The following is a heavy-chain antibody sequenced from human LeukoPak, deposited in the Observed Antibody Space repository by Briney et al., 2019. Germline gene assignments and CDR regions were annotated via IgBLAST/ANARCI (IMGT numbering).Heavy chain of an antibody. CDR3: ARVHDILWLEERYFDY. CDR1: GGSISSYY. D-gene: IGHD3-10*01. Sequence: PSETLSLTCTVSGGSISSYYWSWIRQPPGKGLEWIGYIYYSGSTNYNPSLKSRVTISIDTSKNQFSLKLSSVTTADTAVYYCARVHDILWLEERYFDYWGQGTLVTVSS. J-gene: IGHJ4*02. V-gene: IGHV4-59*01. CDR2: IYYSGST.